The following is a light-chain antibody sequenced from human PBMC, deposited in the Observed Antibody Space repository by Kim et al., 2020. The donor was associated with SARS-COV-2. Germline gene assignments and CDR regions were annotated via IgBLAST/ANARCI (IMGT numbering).Light chain of an antibody. CDR2: EVT. CDR1: RRDVGSYNL. Sequence: GQSITISCSGTRRDVGSYNLVSCYQQHPGKAPKLMIFEVTKRPSGVSDRFSGSKSGNTASLTISGLQPEDEADYYCCSYAGSSTYVFGTGTKVTVL. CDR3: CSYAGSSTYV. V-gene: IGLV2-23*02. J-gene: IGLJ1*01.